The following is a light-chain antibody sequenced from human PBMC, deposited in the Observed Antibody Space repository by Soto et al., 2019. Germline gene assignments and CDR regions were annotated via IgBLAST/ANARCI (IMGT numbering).Light chain of an antibody. J-gene: IGKJ1*01. CDR1: QTISSW. Sequence: DIQMTQSPSTLSASVGDRCTITCRASQTISSWLAWYQQKPGEAPKLLIYDASALPRGVPSRFSGSGSGTKFTLTIASLQPDDFATYYCQQYETFSGTFGPGTKVDI. CDR3: QQYETFSGT. V-gene: IGKV1-5*01. CDR2: DAS.